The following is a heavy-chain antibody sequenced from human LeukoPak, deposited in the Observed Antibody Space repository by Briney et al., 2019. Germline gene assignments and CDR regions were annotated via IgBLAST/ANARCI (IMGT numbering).Heavy chain of an antibody. J-gene: IGHJ6*02. CDR3: ARLTSYYYYGMDV. D-gene: IGHD2-21*02. Sequence: SETLSLTGTVSGGSISSSSYYWGWIRQPPGKGLEWIGSIYYSGSSYYNPSLKSRVTISVDTSKNQCSLKLSSVTAADTAVYYCARLTSYYYYGMDVRGQGTTVTVSS. V-gene: IGHV4-39*07. CDR1: GGSISSSSYY. CDR2: IYYSGSS.